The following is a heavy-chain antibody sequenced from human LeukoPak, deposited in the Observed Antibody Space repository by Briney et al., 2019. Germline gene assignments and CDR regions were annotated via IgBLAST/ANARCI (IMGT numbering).Heavy chain of an antibody. J-gene: IGHJ3*02. Sequence: SETLSLTCTVSGGAISSYYWSWIRQPPGKGLEWIGYIYYSGSTNYNPSLKSRVTISVDTSKNQFSLKLSSLTAADTAVYYCARVKVIDAFDIWGQGTMVTVSS. CDR2: IYYSGST. D-gene: IGHD3-22*01. CDR3: ARVKVIDAFDI. V-gene: IGHV4-59*01. CDR1: GGAISSYY.